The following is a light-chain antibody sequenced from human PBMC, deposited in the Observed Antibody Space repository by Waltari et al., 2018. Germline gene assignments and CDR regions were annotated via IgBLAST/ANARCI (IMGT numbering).Light chain of an antibody. V-gene: IGLV2-11*01. Sequence: QSALTQPRSVSGSPGQSVTISCTGTTSDVGDYNFVSWYQQHPGKAPKLMIYDVTKRPSGVPDRFSGSKSGNTASLTISGLQAEDEADYYFCSYAGRYNLVFGGGTMLTVL. CDR3: CSYAGRYNLV. J-gene: IGLJ2*01. CDR1: TSDVGDYNF. CDR2: DVT.